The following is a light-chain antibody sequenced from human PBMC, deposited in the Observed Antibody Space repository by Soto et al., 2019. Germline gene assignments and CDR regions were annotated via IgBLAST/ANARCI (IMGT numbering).Light chain of an antibody. CDR1: QSVSGW. Sequence: DIQMTQSPSSLSASVGDRVTFTCRASQSVSGWLAWYQQKPGAPPKLLIYDASTLERGIPSRFSGRGSGTHFILTINNLQPEDFATYYCQQFNSLFGQGTRLEIK. J-gene: IGKJ5*01. V-gene: IGKV1-5*01. CDR2: DAS. CDR3: QQFNSL.